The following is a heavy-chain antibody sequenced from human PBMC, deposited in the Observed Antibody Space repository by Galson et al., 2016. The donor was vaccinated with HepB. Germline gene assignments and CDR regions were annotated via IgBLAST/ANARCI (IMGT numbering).Heavy chain of an antibody. CDR2: IFSSVTT. CDR3: ASNVAAIGWHLDT. V-gene: IGHV4-31*03. J-gene: IGHJ4*02. D-gene: IGHD6-19*01. CDR1: GGSISSGTYY. Sequence: TLSLTCTVSGGSISSGTYYWHWIRQRPGKGLEWIGYIFSSVTTYYNPSLKSRMTISLDTSKNPFSLHLSSVTAAATAVYYCASNVAAIGWHLDTWGQGTLVTVAS.